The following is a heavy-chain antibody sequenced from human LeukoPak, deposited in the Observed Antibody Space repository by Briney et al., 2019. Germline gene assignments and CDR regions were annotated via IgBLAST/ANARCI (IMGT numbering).Heavy chain of an antibody. CDR1: GFTFSSYS. V-gene: IGHV3-48*01. J-gene: IGHJ4*02. Sequence: GGSLRLSCAASGFTFSSYSMNWVRQAPGKGLEWVSYISSSSSTICYADSVKGRFTISRDNAKNSLYLQMNSLRAEDTAVYYCARSPYCSGGSCYSVWVDYWGQGTLVTVSS. CDR2: ISSSSSTI. CDR3: ARSPYCSGGSCYSVWVDY. D-gene: IGHD2-15*01.